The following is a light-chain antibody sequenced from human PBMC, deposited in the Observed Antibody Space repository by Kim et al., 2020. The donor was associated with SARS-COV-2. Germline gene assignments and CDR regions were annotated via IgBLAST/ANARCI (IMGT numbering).Light chain of an antibody. Sequence: LTASMGDRVAITCRASENIEIWLAWYQVKPGKAPKVLIYKASVLESGVPSRFSGRGSGTVFTLTISSLQPDDFATYYCQQYKSLYTFGQGTRLEV. V-gene: IGKV1-5*03. CDR3: QQYKSLYT. CDR2: KAS. J-gene: IGKJ2*01. CDR1: ENIEIW.